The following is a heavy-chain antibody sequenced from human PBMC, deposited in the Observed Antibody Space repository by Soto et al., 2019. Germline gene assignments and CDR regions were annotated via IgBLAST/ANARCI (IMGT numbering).Heavy chain of an antibody. CDR3: ARVMVYATFDYYYYMDV. V-gene: IGHV3-66*01. Sequence: GGSLRLSCAASGFTVSSNYMSWVRQAPGKGLEWVSVVYSGGSTYYADSVKGRFTISRDNSKNTLYLQMNSLRAEDTAVYYCARVMVYATFDYYYYMDVWGKGTTVTVS. J-gene: IGHJ6*03. D-gene: IGHD2-8*01. CDR1: GFTVSSNY. CDR2: VYSGGST.